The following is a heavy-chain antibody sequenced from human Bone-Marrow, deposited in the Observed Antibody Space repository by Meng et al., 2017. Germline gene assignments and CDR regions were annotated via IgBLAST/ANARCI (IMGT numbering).Heavy chain of an antibody. CDR1: GFTFSDSA. D-gene: IGHD6-13*01. CDR3: ATGAAAADH. V-gene: IGHV3-73*01. CDR2: IRSNANSYAT. J-gene: IGHJ4*02. Sequence: GGSLRLSCAASGFTFSDSAMHWVRQPSGKGLEWVGRIRSNANSYATAYATSVKGRFTISRDDSKNTAYLQMNSLKTEDTAVYFCATGAAAADHWGQGTLVTVSS.